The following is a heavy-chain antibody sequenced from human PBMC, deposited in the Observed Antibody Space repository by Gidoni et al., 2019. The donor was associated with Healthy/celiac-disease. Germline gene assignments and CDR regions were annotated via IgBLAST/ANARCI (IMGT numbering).Heavy chain of an antibody. Sequence: VQLLASGGGLVQPGGSLRLPCAASGFTLSSSATSWVRQAPGKGREWLSAISGRGGSTYYADSVKGRYTISRDNSKNTLYLQMNSLRAEDTAVYYCAKSPAVVLSRFDYWGQGTLVTVSS. CDR3: AKSPAVVLSRFDY. V-gene: IGHV3-23*01. J-gene: IGHJ4*02. CDR1: GFTLSSSA. D-gene: IGHD2-15*01. CDR2: ISGRGGST.